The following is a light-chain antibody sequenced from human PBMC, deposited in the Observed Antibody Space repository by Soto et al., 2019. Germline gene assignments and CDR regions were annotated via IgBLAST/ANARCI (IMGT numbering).Light chain of an antibody. J-gene: IGKJ4*01. CDR2: GAS. CDR1: QSVVTNY. Sequence: ENVLTQSPGTLSLSPGERAALSCSASQSVVTNYLAWYQQKPGQAPRLLIFGASTRAPGIPDRFSGSGSGTDFTLTISRLEPEDFAVYYCQQYGNSFFGFGGGTKVDIK. CDR3: QQYGNSFFG. V-gene: IGKV3-20*01.